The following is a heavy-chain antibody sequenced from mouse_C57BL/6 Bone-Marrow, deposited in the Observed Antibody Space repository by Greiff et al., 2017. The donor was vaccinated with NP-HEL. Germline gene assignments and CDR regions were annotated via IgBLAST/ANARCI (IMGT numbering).Heavy chain of an antibody. J-gene: IGHJ4*01. D-gene: IGHD1-1*01. CDR3: ARRDYDKGPCAMDY. CDR1: GYTFTDYY. CDR2: INPYNGGT. Sequence: VQLKESGPVLVKPGASVKMSCKASGYTFTDYYMNWVKQSHGKSLEWIGVINPYNGGTSYNQKFKGKATLTVDKSSSTAYMELNSLTSEDSAVYYCARRDYDKGPCAMDYWGQGTSVTVSS. V-gene: IGHV1-19*01.